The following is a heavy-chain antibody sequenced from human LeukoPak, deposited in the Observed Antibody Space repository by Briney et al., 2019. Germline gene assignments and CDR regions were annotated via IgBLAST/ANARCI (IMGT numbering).Heavy chain of an antibody. D-gene: IGHD3-16*01. CDR3: ARQGDWFDP. V-gene: IGHV4-34*01. Sequence: PSETLSLTCAVYGGSFSGYYWTWIRQTPEKGLEWIGEMNPSGSTSYNPSLKSRVTISVDTSKNQFSLKLSSVTAADTAVYYCARQGDWFDPWGQGTLVTVSS. CDR1: GGSFSGYY. J-gene: IGHJ5*02. CDR2: MNPSGST.